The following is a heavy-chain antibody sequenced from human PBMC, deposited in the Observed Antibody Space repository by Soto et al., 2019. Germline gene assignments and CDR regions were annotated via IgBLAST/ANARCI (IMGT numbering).Heavy chain of an antibody. CDR3: ARALSSGGGYGDYYYYYGMDV. CDR1: GFTVSSNY. V-gene: IGHV3-53*01. D-gene: IGHD4-17*01. J-gene: IGHJ6*02. Sequence: EVQLVESGGGLIQPGGSLRLSCAASGFTVSSNYRSWVRQAPGKGLERVSVIYSGGSTYYADSVKGRFTISRDNSKNTLYLQMNSLRAEDTAVYYCARALSSGGGYGDYYYYYGMDVWGQGTTVTVSS. CDR2: IYSGGST.